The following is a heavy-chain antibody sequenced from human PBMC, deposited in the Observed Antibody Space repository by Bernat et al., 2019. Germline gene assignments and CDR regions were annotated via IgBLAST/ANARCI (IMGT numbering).Heavy chain of an antibody. J-gene: IGHJ4*02. D-gene: IGHD4-23*01. V-gene: IGHV3-30-3*02. CDR3: AKTEPGGNWGLDS. Sequence: LVESGGGVVQPGRSLRLSCAASGFTFSSYAMHWVRQAPGKGLEWVAFISYDGNNKYSADSVKGRFTISRDNSKNTLYLQMNSLRAEDTAVYYCAKTEPGGNWGLDSWGQGTLVTVSS. CDR1: GFTFSSYA. CDR2: ISYDGNNK.